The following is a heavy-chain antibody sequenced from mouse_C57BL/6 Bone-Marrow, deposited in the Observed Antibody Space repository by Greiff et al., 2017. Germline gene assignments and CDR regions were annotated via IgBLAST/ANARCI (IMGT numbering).Heavy chain of an antibody. CDR1: GYTFTSYW. V-gene: IGHV1-59*01. D-gene: IGHD1-1*01. Sequence: QVQLQQPGAELVRPGTSVKLSCKASGYTFTSYWMHWVKQRPGQGLEWIGVIDPSDGYTNYNQKFKGKATLTVDTSSSTASMQLSSLTSEDSAVFYGARPPFCGSSPIGYLDVWGTGTTVTVSS. J-gene: IGHJ1*03. CDR3: ARPPFCGSSPIGYLDV. CDR2: IDPSDGYT.